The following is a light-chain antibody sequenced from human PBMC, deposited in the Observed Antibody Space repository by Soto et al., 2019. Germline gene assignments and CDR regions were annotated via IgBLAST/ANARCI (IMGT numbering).Light chain of an antibody. Sequence: DIQMTQSPSSLSASVGDRVTITCRASQSITTHLNWYQQKPGKAPKLLISAASTLQSGVPSTFSGSGSGTDFTLTISRLQPEDFATYFCQQCLSTPLTFGGGTKVEIK. J-gene: IGKJ4*01. V-gene: IGKV1-39*01. CDR3: QQCLSTPLT. CDR1: QSITTH. CDR2: AAS.